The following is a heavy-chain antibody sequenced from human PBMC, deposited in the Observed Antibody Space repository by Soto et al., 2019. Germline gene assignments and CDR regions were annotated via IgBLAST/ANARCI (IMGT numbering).Heavy chain of an antibody. J-gene: IGHJ6*02. V-gene: IGHV3-13*05. D-gene: IGHD1-1*01. CDR2: ISAAGDP. Sequence: EVQLVESGGGLVQPGGSLRLSCAASGFTFRNYDMHWVRQGTGKGLEWVSGISAAGDPDYADSVEGRFTISGENAQNSFLLQMSSLRVGEPAVYYSATTDREFYGLDVWGQGTTVIVSS. CDR3: ATTDREFYGLDV. CDR1: GFTFRNYD.